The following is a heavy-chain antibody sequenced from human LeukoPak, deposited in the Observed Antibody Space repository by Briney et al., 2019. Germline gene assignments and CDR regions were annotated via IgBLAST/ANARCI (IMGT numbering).Heavy chain of an antibody. J-gene: IGHJ5*02. V-gene: IGHV1-18*01. CDR3: ARAGGVSFVARWFDP. D-gene: IGHD3-16*01. CDR1: GYTFSNYG. CDR2: VSAYNGNT. Sequence: ASVKVSCKASGYTFSNYGISWVRQAPGQGLERLGWVSAYNGNTNYAQKLQGRVTMTTDTSTGIAYMGLKSLRSDDTAVYYCARAGGVSFVARWFDPWGQGSLVTVSS.